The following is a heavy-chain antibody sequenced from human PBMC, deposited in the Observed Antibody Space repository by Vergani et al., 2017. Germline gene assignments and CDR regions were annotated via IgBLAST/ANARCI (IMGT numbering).Heavy chain of an antibody. J-gene: IGHJ3*01. CDR2: ISASGNA. V-gene: IGHV4-61*02. D-gene: IGHD2-15*01. CDR3: ARRSGGYYSGGKVHPLRTAFDV. CDR1: GGSISAGYYF. Sequence: QVQLQASGPGRVKPSQTLSLTCTMSGGSISAGYYFWSWIRQPAGKELEWLGHISASGNASHSPSLKTRVSMSVDTSKNQFSLTVTSVTAADTAIYFCARRSGGYYSGGKVHPLRTAFDVWGHGTVVTVSS.